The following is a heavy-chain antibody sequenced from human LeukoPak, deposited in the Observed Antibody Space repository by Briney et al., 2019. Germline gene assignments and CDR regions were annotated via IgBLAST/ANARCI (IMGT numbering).Heavy chain of an antibody. D-gene: IGHD3-22*01. J-gene: IGHJ4*02. Sequence: GGSLRLSCAASGSTFSSYAMTWVRQAPGKGLEWVSSISGSGGSTYCADSVKGRFTISRDNSKNTLYLQMNSLRAEDTAVYYCAKMSQYDSSGYYRWRGIDYWGQGTLVTISS. CDR2: ISGSGGST. CDR3: AKMSQYDSSGYYRWRGIDY. V-gene: IGHV3-23*01. CDR1: GSTFSSYA.